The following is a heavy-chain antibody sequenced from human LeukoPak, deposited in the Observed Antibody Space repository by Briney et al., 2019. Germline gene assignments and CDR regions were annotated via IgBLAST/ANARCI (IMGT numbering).Heavy chain of an antibody. CDR3: ARDRNGGNANYYYFDY. J-gene: IGHJ4*02. CDR1: GYTFTSYY. V-gene: IGHV1-46*01. CDR2: INPSGGST. D-gene: IGHD4-23*01. Sequence: ASVKVSCKASGYTFTSYYMHWVRQAPGQGLEWMGTINPSGGSTSYAQKFQGRVTMTRDMSTGTVYMELSSLRSEDTAVYYCARDRNGGNANYYYFDYWGQGTLVTVSS.